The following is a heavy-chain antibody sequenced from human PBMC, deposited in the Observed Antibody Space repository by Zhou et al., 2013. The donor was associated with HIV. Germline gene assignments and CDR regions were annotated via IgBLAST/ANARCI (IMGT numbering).Heavy chain of an antibody. CDR1: GGTFNKYG. J-gene: IGHJ5*02. CDR2: IIPVFGTP. Sequence: QVQLVQSGAEVKKPGSSVKVSCKVSGGTFNKYGINWVRQAPGQGPEWMGGIIPVFGTPNYAQKFQGRVTITTDESTSTAYMELNSLNSEDTAVYFCARGTRVAVLLGSWFHPWGQGTPGXRLL. V-gene: IGHV1-69*05. CDR3: ARGTRVAVLLGSWFHP. D-gene: IGHD2-15*01.